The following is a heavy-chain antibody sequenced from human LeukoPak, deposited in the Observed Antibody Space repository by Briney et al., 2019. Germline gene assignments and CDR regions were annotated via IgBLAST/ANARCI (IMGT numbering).Heavy chain of an antibody. Sequence: PSETLSLTCTVSGGSISSYYWSWIRQPPGKGLEWIGYIYYSGSTNYNPSLKSRVTISVDTSKNQFSLKLSSVTAADTAVYYCAKDMRYSYESPHGAFDIWGQGTMVTVSS. CDR2: IYYSGST. D-gene: IGHD5-18*01. J-gene: IGHJ3*02. CDR1: GGSISSYY. V-gene: IGHV4-59*01. CDR3: AKDMRYSYESPHGAFDI.